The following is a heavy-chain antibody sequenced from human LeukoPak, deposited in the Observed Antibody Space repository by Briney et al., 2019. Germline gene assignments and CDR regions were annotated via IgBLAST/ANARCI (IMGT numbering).Heavy chain of an antibody. Sequence: PGGSLRLSCAASGFTFSTYSMIWVRQAPGEGLEWVSYISSTSTTKYYADSVKGRFTISRNNAKNLLYLHMNSLRDEDTAVYYCVSHYYGSGSYYNVDYFDYWGQGTLVTVSS. J-gene: IGHJ4*02. CDR2: ISSTSTTK. V-gene: IGHV3-48*02. CDR3: VSHYYGSGSYYNVDYFDY. CDR1: GFTFSTYS. D-gene: IGHD3-10*01.